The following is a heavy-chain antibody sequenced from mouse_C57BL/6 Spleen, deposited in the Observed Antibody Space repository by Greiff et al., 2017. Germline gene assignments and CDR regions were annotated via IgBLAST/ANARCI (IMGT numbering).Heavy chain of an antibody. CDR3: ARNYYYGSSHFDY. CDR1: GFTFSDYG. D-gene: IGHD1-1*01. J-gene: IGHJ2*01. CDR2: ISSGSSTI. Sequence: EVKLQESGGGLVKPGGSLKLSCAASGFTFSDYGMHWVRQAPEKGLEWVAYISSGSSTIYYADTVKGRFTISRDNAKNTLFLQMTSMRSEDTAMYYCARNYYYGSSHFDYWGQGTTLTVSS. V-gene: IGHV5-17*01.